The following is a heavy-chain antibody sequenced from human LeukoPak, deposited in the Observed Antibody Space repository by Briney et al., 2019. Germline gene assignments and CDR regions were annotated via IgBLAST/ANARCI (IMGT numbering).Heavy chain of an antibody. V-gene: IGHV1-46*01. CDR2: INPSGGST. D-gene: IGHD6-6*01. J-gene: IGHJ4*02. CDR3: ARDSTAARYFDY. Sequence: ASVKVSCKASGYTFTSYYMHWVRQAPGQGLEWMGIINPSGGSTSYAQKFQGRVTMTRDTSTGTVYMELSSLRSEDTAVYYCARDSTAARYFDYWGQGTLVTVSS. CDR1: GYTFTSYY.